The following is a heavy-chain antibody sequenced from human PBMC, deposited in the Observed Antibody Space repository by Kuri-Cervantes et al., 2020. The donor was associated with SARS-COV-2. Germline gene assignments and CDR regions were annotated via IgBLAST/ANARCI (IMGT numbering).Heavy chain of an antibody. J-gene: IGHJ6*03. CDR2: MNPNSGNT. Sequence: VKVSCKASGYTFTSYDNNWVRQATGQGREWMGWMNPNSGNTGYAQKFQGRFTITRNTSISTAYMKLSSLRSEDTAVYYCARGKVPAAIWAGSYYYYMDVWGKGTTVTVSS. V-gene: IGHV1-8*03. CDR1: GYTFTSYD. CDR3: ARGKVPAAIWAGSYYYYMDV. D-gene: IGHD2-2*01.